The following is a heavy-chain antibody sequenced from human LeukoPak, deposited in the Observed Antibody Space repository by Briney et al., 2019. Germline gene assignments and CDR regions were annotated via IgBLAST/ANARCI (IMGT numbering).Heavy chain of an antibody. Sequence: ASVKVSCKASGYTFTSYDINWVRQATGQGLEWMGWINPNSGNTGYAQKFQGRVTMTRNTSISTAYMELSSLRSEDTAVYYCARPDSGSYSYYGMDVWGQGTTVTVSS. J-gene: IGHJ6*02. CDR3: ARPDSGSYSYYGMDV. CDR1: GYTFTSYD. CDR2: INPNSGNT. D-gene: IGHD3-10*01. V-gene: IGHV1-8*01.